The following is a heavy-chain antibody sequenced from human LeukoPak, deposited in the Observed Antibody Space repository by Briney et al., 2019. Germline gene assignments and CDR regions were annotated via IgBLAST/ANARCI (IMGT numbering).Heavy chain of an antibody. CDR1: GGSFNSYY. D-gene: IGHD4-17*01. Sequence: SETLSLTCTVSGGSFNSYYWSWLRQPAGKGLEWIGRIHTSGSTDYSPSLQSRVTIPIDTSQKQFSLNLSSVTAADTAVYYCARDIVYLIDEDYGWGQGTLVTVSS. CDR2: IHTSGST. CDR3: ARDIVYLIDEDYG. J-gene: IGHJ4*02. V-gene: IGHV4-4*07.